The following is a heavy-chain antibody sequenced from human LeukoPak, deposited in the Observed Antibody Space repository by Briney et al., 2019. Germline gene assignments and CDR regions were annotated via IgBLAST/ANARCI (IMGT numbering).Heavy chain of an antibody. V-gene: IGHV1-2*02. CDR1: GYTFTGYY. CDR2: INPNSGGT. CDR3: ARVDYGDYTFDY. D-gene: IGHD4-17*01. J-gene: IGHJ4*02. Sequence: ASVKVSCKASGYTFTGYYIHWVRQAPGQGLEWMGWINPNSGGTNYAQKFQGRVTMTRDTSISTAYMELSRLRSDDTAVYYCARVDYGDYTFDYWGQGTLVTVSS.